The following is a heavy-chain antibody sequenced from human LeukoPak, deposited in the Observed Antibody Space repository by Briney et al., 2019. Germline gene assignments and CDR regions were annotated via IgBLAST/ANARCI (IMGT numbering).Heavy chain of an antibody. CDR3: ATEPTIYDFWSGSMYYFDY. Sequence: ASVKVSCKASGGTFSSYAISWVRQAPGRGLEWMGRIIPIFGTANYAQKFQGRVTITTDESTSTAYMELSSLRSEDTAVYYCATEPTIYDFWSGSMYYFDYWGQGTLVTVSS. J-gene: IGHJ4*02. CDR2: IIPIFGTA. V-gene: IGHV1-69*05. CDR1: GGTFSSYA. D-gene: IGHD3-3*01.